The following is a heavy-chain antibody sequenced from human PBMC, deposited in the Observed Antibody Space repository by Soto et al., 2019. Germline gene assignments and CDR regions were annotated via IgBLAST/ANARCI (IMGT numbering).Heavy chain of an antibody. Sequence: QVQLVESGGGVVQPGRSLRISCEASGFAFNGHGMHWVRQAPGKGLEWVAVIVHDGSEDFYADSVRGRFTISRDNSKNVLYLEMNSLRVEDTAVYYCAREDLYEDNGLDSWGQGTLVTVSP. J-gene: IGHJ5*01. CDR3: AREDLYEDNGLDS. CDR2: IVHDGSED. V-gene: IGHV3-33*01. D-gene: IGHD5-12*01. CDR1: GFAFNGHG.